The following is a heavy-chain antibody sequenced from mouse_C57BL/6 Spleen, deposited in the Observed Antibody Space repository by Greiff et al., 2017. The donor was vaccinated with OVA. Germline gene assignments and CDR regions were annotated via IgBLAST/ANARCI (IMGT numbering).Heavy chain of an antibody. CDR3: ARGFGSSYDYAMDY. J-gene: IGHJ4*01. CDR1: GYTFTSYW. V-gene: IGHV1-52*01. D-gene: IGHD1-1*01. Sequence: VQLKQPGAELVRPGSSVKLSCKASGYTFTSYWMHWVKQRPIQGLEWIGNIDPSDSETHYNQKFKDKATLTVDKSSSTAYMQLSSLTSEDSAVYYCARGFGSSYDYAMDYWGQGTSVTVSS. CDR2: IDPSDSET.